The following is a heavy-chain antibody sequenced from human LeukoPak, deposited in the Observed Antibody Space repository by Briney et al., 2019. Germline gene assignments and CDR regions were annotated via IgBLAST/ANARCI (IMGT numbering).Heavy chain of an antibody. CDR2: INTHTGNT. CDR3: ARGPGGCSGGSCYHDH. Sequence: ASVTVSCKASGYTFSIYDISWVRQAPGQGLEWMGWINTHTGNTDSAQKFLGRVTMTTDTSTGTAYMELRSLGSDDTAVYYCARGPGGCSGGSCYHDHWGQGTLVTVSS. D-gene: IGHD2-15*01. J-gene: IGHJ5*02. CDR1: GYTFSIYD. V-gene: IGHV1-18*01.